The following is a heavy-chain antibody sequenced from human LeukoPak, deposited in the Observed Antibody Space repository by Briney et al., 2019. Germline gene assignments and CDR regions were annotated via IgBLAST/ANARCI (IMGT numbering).Heavy chain of an antibody. D-gene: IGHD2-2*01. CDR3: ARDPRYAAGIFFDY. CDR2: TAYRSRWFT. CDR1: GDSVSSKTVA. Sequence: SQTLSLTCAISGDSVSSKTVAWNWISQSPSRGLEWLGKTAYRSRWFTDYAVPVKGRITINHDTSKNQLSLELNSVTPEDTAVYYCARDPRYAAGIFFDYWGQGILVTVSS. J-gene: IGHJ4*02. V-gene: IGHV6-1*01.